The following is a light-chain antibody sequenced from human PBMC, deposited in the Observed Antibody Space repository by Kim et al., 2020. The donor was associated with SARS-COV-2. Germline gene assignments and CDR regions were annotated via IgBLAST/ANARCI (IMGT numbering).Light chain of an antibody. CDR2: QDS. V-gene: IGLV3-1*01. CDR3: QAWDSSTEV. J-gene: IGLJ3*02. Sequence: VSPGQTARITCSGDKLGDKYACWYQQKPGQSPVLVIYQDSKRPSGFPERFSGSNSGNTATLTISGTQAMDEADYYCQAWDSSTEVFGGGTQLTVL. CDR1: KLGDKY.